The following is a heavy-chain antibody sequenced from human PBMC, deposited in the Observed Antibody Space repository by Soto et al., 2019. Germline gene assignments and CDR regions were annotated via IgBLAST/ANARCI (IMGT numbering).Heavy chain of an antibody. CDR3: AKGVAGGRGPFGGSYLYGMDV. CDR1: GFTFSSYA. Sequence: GGSLRLSCAASGFTFSSYAMSWVRQAPGKGLEWVSAISGSGGSTYYADSVKGRFTISRDNSKNTLYLQMNSLRAEDTAVYYCAKGVAGGRGPFGGSYLYGMDVWGQGTTVTVSS. J-gene: IGHJ6*02. V-gene: IGHV3-23*01. D-gene: IGHD1-26*01. CDR2: ISGSGGST.